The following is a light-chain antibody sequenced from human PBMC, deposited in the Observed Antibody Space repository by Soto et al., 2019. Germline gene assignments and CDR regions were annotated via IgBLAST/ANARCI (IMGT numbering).Light chain of an antibody. J-gene: IGKJ5*01. Sequence: EVVFTHSPVTLSLSPGERATLSCRASQSFRGLLAWYQQKPGQAPRLLIYDAYNRATGIPPRFSGSGSGTDFTLTISSLEPEDSAVYYCQQRNMWPITFGQGTRLEI. V-gene: IGKV3-11*01. CDR1: QSFRGL. CDR2: DAY. CDR3: QQRNMWPIT.